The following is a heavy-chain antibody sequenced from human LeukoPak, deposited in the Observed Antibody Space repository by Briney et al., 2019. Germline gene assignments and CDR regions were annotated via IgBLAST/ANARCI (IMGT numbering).Heavy chain of an antibody. CDR3: AVDHGFSSRIV. J-gene: IGHJ4*02. CDR2: ISGSGGST. V-gene: IGHV3-23*01. D-gene: IGHD6-13*01. CDR1: GFTFSSYA. Sequence: PGGSLRLSCAASGFTFSSYAMSWVRQAPGKGLEWVSAISGSGGSTYYPESVKGRFTISRDNSRNTLYLQMNSLRAEDTALYYCAVDHGFSSRIVWGQGTLVTVSS.